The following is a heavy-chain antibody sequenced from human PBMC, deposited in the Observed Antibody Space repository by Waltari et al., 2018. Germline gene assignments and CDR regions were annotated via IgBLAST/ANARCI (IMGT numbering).Heavy chain of an antibody. J-gene: IGHJ1*01. V-gene: IGHV3-23*01. CDR3: ASPISSGWSPEYFQH. Sequence: EVQLLESGGGLVQPGGSLRLSCAASGFTFSSYAMSWVRQAPGKGLEWVAAISGSGGSTYYADSVKGRFTISRDNSKNTLYLQMNSLRAEDTAVYYCASPISSGWSPEYFQHWGQGTLVTVSS. D-gene: IGHD6-19*01. CDR2: ISGSGGST. CDR1: GFTFSSYA.